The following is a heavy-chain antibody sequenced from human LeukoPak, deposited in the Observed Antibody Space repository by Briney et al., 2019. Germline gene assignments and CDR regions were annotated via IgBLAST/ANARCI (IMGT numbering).Heavy chain of an antibody. V-gene: IGHV3-30*01. D-gene: IGHD6-19*01. Sequence: GGSLRLSCAASGFTFSSFAMHWVRQSPGKGLEWVAGIWYDGSNKYYADSVKGRFTISRDNSKDTLYLQMNGLRLEDTAIYYCASQSPRGTGWYGMGYWGQGNLGTVSS. CDR1: GFTFSSFA. J-gene: IGHJ4*02. CDR2: IWYDGSNK. CDR3: ASQSPRGTGWYGMGY.